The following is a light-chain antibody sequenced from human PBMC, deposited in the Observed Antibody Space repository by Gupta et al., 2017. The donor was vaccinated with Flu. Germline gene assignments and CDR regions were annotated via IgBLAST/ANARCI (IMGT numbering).Light chain of an antibody. CDR3: QQDGNSPHT. CDR2: GAS. CDR1: QIVTSTY. V-gene: IGKV3-20*01. Sequence: EIVLTPPPGSLSLSPGEALTLSCRASQIVTSTYLAWYQQKPGQAPRLLIYGASSRATGIPDRFSGSGSGTDFTLTISRLEPEDFAVYYCQQDGNSPHTFGQGTKVDI. J-gene: IGKJ3*01.